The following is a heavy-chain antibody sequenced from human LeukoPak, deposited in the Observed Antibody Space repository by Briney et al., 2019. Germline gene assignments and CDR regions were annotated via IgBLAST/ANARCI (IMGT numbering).Heavy chain of an antibody. D-gene: IGHD2-2*01. CDR1: GFTFSSCS. CDR2: ISSSSSTI. J-gene: IGHJ4*02. CDR3: ANHLACGSTSCPSFDY. V-gene: IGHV3-48*01. Sequence: GGSLRLSCAASGFTFSSCSMNWVRQAPGKGLEWVSYISSSSSTIYYADSVKGRFTISRDNAKNSLYLQMNSLRAEDTAVYYCANHLACGSTSCPSFDYWGQGTLVTVSS.